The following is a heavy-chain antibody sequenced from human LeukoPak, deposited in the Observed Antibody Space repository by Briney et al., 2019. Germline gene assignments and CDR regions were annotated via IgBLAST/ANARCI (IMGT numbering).Heavy chain of an antibody. J-gene: IGHJ4*02. CDR2: INSDGSST. V-gene: IGHV3-74*01. CDR3: ARQTTVVTMRD. Sequence: GGSLRLSCAASGFTFSSYWVHWVRQAPGKGLVWVSRINSDGSSTSYADSVKGRFTISRDNAKNTLYLQMNSLRAEDTAVYYCARQTTVVTMRDWGQGTLVTVSS. CDR1: GFTFSSYW. D-gene: IGHD4-23*01.